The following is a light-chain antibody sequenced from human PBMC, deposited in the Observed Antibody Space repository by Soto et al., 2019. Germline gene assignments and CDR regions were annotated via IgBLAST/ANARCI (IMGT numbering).Light chain of an antibody. V-gene: IGLV2-8*01. CDR1: SSDVGGYNY. Sequence: QSALTQPPSASGSPGQSVTIPCTGTSSDVGGYNYVSWYQQHPGKAPKLMIYEVSKRPSGVPDRFSGSKSGNTASLTVSGLQAEDEADYYCSSYAVSNRVFGGGTKVTVL. CDR3: SSYAVSNRV. J-gene: IGLJ3*02. CDR2: EVS.